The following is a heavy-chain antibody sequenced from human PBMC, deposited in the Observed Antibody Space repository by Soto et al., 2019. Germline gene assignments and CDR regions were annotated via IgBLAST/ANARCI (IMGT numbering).Heavy chain of an antibody. CDR1: GGSISSANYF. CDR3: AREVIAATPGAVAFDL. V-gene: IGHV4-30-4*01. CDR2: ILYSGSA. Sequence: QVQLQESGPGLVKPSQTLSLTCTVSGGSISSANYFWSWVRQPPGKGLEWIGYILYSGSAYYNPSLKSRVTISVDTSKNQFFLKLNSVTAADTAVYYCAREVIAATPGAVAFDLWGQGTMLTVSS. D-gene: IGHD2-15*01. J-gene: IGHJ3*01.